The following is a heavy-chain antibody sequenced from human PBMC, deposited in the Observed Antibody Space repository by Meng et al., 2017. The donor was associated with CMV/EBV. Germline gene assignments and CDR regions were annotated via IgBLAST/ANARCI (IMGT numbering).Heavy chain of an antibody. CDR3: AKDLSFWSGYLGPPIYGMDV. V-gene: IGHV3-23*01. CDR1: GFTFSSYA. D-gene: IGHD3-3*01. J-gene: IGHJ6*02. CDR2: ISGSGGST. Sequence: GESLKISCAASGFTFSSYAMSWVRQAPGKGLEWVSAISGSGGSTYYADSVKGRFTISRDNSKNTLYLQMNSLRAEDTAVYYCAKDLSFWSGYLGPPIYGMDVWGQGTTVTVSS.